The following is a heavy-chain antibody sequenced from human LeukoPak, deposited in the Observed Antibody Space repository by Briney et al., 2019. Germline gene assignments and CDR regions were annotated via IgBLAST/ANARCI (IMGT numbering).Heavy chain of an antibody. CDR1: GYTFTSYD. CDR2: ISAYNGNT. CDR3: ARDYDFWSGYFNFDY. Sequence: VASVKVSCKASGYTFTSYDINWVRQATGQGLEWMGWISAYNGNTNYAQKLQGRVTMTTDTSTSTAHMELRSLRSDDTAVYYCARDYDFWSGYFNFDYWGQGTLVTVSS. J-gene: IGHJ4*02. D-gene: IGHD3-3*01. V-gene: IGHV1-18*01.